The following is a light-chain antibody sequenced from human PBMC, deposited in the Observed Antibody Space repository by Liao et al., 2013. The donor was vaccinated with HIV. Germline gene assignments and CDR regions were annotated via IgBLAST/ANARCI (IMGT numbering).Light chain of an antibody. CDR1: NIGSKS. CDR3: QVWDSSSDQGYV. CDR2: QDV. J-gene: IGLJ1*01. Sequence: SYVLTQPPSVSVAPGKTARITCGGKNIGSKSVHWYQQKPGQAPVMVIYQDVKRPSGIPERFSGSNSGDTATLTISRVEAGDEADYYCQVWDSSSDQGYVFGTGTKVTVL. V-gene: IGLV3-21*01.